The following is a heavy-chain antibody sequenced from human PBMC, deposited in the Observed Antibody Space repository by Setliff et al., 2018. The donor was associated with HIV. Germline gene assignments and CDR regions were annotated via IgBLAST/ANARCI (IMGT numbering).Heavy chain of an antibody. CDR2: IIPMIGLA. CDR1: GGTFSDYA. J-gene: IGHJ4*02. CDR3: AREDGFCRGGSCYLDF. D-gene: IGHD2-15*01. V-gene: IGHV1-69*05. Sequence: SVKVSCKAPGGTFSDYAINWVRQAPGQGLEWMGGIIPMIGLATYAQKFQGRVTITTDESTSTAYMELSSLTSEDTALYYCAREDGFCRGGSCYLDFWGQGALVTVSS.